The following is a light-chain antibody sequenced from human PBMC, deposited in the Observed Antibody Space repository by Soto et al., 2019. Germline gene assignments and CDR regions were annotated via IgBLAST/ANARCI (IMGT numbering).Light chain of an antibody. CDR3: QVWDNNYDHYV. J-gene: IGLJ1*01. V-gene: IGLV3-21*02. Sequence: SYELTQPPSMSVAPGQTARITCGGNNIGGKSLHWYQQKPGQAPVLVVYDDGDRPSGIPERFSGSNSGNTATLTISRVEAGDEADYYCQVWDNNYDHYVFGTPSKVTVL. CDR1: NIGGKS. CDR2: DDG.